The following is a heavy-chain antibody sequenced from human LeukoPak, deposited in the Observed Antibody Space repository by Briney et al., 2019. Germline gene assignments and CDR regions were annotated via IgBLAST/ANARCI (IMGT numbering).Heavy chain of an antibody. CDR2: IIPIFGTA. J-gene: IGHJ4*02. CDR3: ARDRESGYFAYFDY. CDR1: GGTFSSYA. D-gene: IGHD3-3*01. Sequence: SVKVSCKASGGTFSSYAISWVRQAPGQGLEWMGGIIPIFGTANYAQKFQGRVTITADESTSIAYMELSSLRSEDTAVYYCARDRESGYFAYFDYWGQGTLVTVSS. V-gene: IGHV1-69*01.